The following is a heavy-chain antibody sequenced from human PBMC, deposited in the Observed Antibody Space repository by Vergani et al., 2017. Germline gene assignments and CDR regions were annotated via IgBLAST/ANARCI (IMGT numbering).Heavy chain of an antibody. CDR2: IYSGGST. Sequence: EVQLVETGGGLIQPGGSLRLSCAASGFTVSSNYMSWVRQAPGKGLEWVSVIYSGGSTYYADSVKGRFTISRDNSKNTLYLQMNSLKTEDTAVYYCTTDHSSSGLPNYYYYYGMDVWGQGP. CDR1: GFTVSSNY. V-gene: IGHV3-53*02. D-gene: IGHD6-19*01. J-gene: IGHJ6*02. CDR3: TTDHSSSGLPNYYYYYGMDV.